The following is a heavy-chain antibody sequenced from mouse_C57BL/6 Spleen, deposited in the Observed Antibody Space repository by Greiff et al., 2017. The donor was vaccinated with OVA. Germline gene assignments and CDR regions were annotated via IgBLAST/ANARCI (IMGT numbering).Heavy chain of an antibody. D-gene: IGHD2-1*01. Sequence: VQLQESGAELAKPGASVTLSCKASGYTFTSYWMPWVNQRPGQGLEWIGYINPSSGYTKYNQKFKDKATLTADKSSSTAYMQLSSLTYEDSAVYYCARSDYGNFWFAYWGQGTLVTVSA. CDR3: ARSDYGNFWFAY. CDR1: GYTFTSYW. J-gene: IGHJ3*01. CDR2: INPSSGYT. V-gene: IGHV1-7*01.